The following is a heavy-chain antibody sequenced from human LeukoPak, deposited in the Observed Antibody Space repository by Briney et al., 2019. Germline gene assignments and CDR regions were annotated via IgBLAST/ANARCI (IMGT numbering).Heavy chain of an antibody. D-gene: IGHD6-13*01. J-gene: IGHJ4*02. CDR1: GYTFTAYY. V-gene: IGHV1-2*02. Sequence: ASVKVSCKASGYTFTAYYMHWVRQAPGQGLEWMGWINPNSGGTAYAQKFQDRVTMTRDTSISTAYMELSRLRSDDTAVYYCARDGVGISTTFDYWGQGTLVTVSS. CDR3: ARDGVGISTTFDY. CDR2: INPNSGGT.